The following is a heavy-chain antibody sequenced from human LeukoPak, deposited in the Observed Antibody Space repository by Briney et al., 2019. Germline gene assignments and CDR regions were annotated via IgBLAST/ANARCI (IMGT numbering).Heavy chain of an antibody. V-gene: IGHV3-7*01. D-gene: IGHD2-21*01. CDR1: GFTFSSYN. CDR3: ARAPYCGGDCYVYAFDI. CDR2: IKQDGSEK. J-gene: IGHJ3*02. Sequence: PGGSLRLSCAASGFTFSSYNMNWVRQAPGKGLEWVANIKQDGSEKYYVDSVKGRFTISRDNAKNSLFLQMNSLRAEDTAVYYCARAPYCGGDCYVYAFDIWGLGTMVTVSS.